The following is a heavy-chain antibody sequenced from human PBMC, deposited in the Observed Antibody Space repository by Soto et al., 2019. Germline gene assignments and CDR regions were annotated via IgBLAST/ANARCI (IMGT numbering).Heavy chain of an antibody. CDR2: IDPSDSYT. D-gene: IGHD5-18*01. CDR3: ARRPPDTAMVYYYYYGMDV. V-gene: IGHV5-10-1*01. CDR1: GYSFTSYW. J-gene: IGHJ6*02. Sequence: GESLKISCKGSGYSFTSYWISWVRQMPGKGLEWMGRIDPSDSYTNYSPSFQGHVTISADKSISTAYLQWSSLKASDTAMYYCARRPPDTAMVYYYYYGMDVWGQGTTVTVSS.